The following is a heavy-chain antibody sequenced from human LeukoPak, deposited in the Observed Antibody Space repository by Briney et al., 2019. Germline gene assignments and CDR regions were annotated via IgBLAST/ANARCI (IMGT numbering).Heavy chain of an antibody. CDR3: AKDPRRRGYDSLHYFDY. Sequence: GGSLRLSCAASGFTFSSYAMHWVRQAPGKGLEWVAVISYDGSNKYYADSVKGRFTISRDNSKNTLYLQMNSLRAEDTAVYYCAKDPRRRGYDSLHYFDYWGQGTLVTVSS. D-gene: IGHD3-9*01. CDR1: GFTFSSYA. J-gene: IGHJ4*02. CDR2: ISYDGSNK. V-gene: IGHV3-30*07.